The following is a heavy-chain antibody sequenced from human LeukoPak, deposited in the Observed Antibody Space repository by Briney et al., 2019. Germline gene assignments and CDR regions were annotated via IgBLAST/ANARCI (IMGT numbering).Heavy chain of an antibody. V-gene: IGHV3-30*18. CDR2: ISYDGIGK. J-gene: IGHJ4*02. Sequence: PGGSLRLSCAASGFTFSTSGIHWVRQAPGKGLEWVAVISYDGIGKYYTDSVKGRFTISRDSSKNTLYLQMNSLRTEDTAVYYCAKIDYGDYGPFDYWGQGTLVTVSS. D-gene: IGHD4-17*01. CDR1: GFTFSTSG. CDR3: AKIDYGDYGPFDY.